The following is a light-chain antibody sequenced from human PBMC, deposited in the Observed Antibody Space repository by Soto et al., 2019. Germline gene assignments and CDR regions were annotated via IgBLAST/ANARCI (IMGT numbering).Light chain of an antibody. J-gene: IGLJ1*01. CDR3: QSYDSSLSGLV. Sequence: QSVLTQPPSVSGAPGQRVTISCTGSSSNIGAGYDVHWYQQLPGTAPKRPFYGNSNRPSGVPDRFSGSKSGTSAALAITGLQAEDEADYYCQSYDSSLSGLVFGTGTKVTVL. CDR2: GNS. V-gene: IGLV1-40*01. CDR1: SSNIGAGYD.